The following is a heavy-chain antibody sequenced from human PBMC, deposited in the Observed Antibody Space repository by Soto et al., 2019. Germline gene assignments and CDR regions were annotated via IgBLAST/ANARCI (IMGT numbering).Heavy chain of an antibody. CDR3: ARARYLTTVTQRPKNQLWYWFDP. CDR1: GYTFTSYG. CDR2: ISAYNGNT. V-gene: IGHV1-18*01. Sequence: GASVKVSCKASGYTFTSYGISWVRQAPGQGLEWMGWISAYNGNTNYAQKLQGRVTMTTDTSTSTAYMELRSLRSDDTAVYYCARARYLTTVTQRPKNQLWYWFDPWGQGTLVTVSS. J-gene: IGHJ5*02. D-gene: IGHD4-4*01.